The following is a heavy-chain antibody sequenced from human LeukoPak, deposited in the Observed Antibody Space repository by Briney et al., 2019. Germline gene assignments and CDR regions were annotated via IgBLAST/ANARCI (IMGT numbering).Heavy chain of an antibody. CDR2: INHSGST. Sequence: SETLSLTCAVYGGSFSGYYWSWIRQPPGKGLEWIGEINHSGSTNYNPSLKSRVTISVDTSKNQFSLKLSSVTAADTAVYYCAILRAGTRDYWGQGTLVTVSS. D-gene: IGHD1-14*01. CDR1: GGSFSGYY. V-gene: IGHV4-34*01. J-gene: IGHJ4*02. CDR3: AILRAGTRDY.